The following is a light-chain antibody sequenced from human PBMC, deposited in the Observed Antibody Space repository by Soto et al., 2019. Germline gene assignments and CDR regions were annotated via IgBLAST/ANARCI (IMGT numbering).Light chain of an antibody. J-gene: IGKJ1*01. Sequence: DIKMTQSPSTLSASIGDRVTITCRASQSISTWLAWYQQKPGKAPKLLIYDASSLESGVPSRFSGSVSGTEFTLTISSLQPDDFATYYCQQYKSYSTFGQGTKVDI. CDR1: QSISTW. CDR2: DAS. V-gene: IGKV1-5*01. CDR3: QQYKSYST.